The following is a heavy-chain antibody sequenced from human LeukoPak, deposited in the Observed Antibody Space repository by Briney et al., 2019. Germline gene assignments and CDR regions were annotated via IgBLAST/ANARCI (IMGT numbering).Heavy chain of an antibody. V-gene: IGHV3-23*01. Sequence: GGSLRLSRAASGFTFSSYAMSWVRQAPGKGLEWVSAISGSGGSTYYADSVKGRFTISRDNSKNTLYLQMNSLRAEDTAVYYCAKGEDIVVVPAAMGYYYGSGSYDYWGQGTLVTVSS. CDR1: GFTFSSYA. J-gene: IGHJ4*02. CDR3: AKGEDIVVVPAAMGYYYGSGSYDY. CDR2: ISGSGGST. D-gene: IGHD2-2*01.